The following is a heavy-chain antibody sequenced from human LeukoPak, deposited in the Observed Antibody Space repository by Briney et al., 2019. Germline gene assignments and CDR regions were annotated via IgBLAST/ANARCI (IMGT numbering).Heavy chain of an antibody. J-gene: IGHJ4*02. CDR2: INSSGNT. V-gene: IGHV4-39*07. Sequence: SETLSLPCTVSGVSISSITYCWGWIRQPPGKGLEWIGSINSSGNTYYNASLKSRITISVDTSKNQFSLKLSYVTAADTAVYYCARRFEFDYWGQGTLVTVSS. CDR1: GVSISSITYC. D-gene: IGHD3-16*01. CDR3: ARRFEFDY.